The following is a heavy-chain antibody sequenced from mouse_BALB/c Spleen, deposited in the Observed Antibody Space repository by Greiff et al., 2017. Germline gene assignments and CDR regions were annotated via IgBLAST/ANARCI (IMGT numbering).Heavy chain of an antibody. CDR2: INPYYGST. CDR1: GYSFTDYI. V-gene: IGHV1-39*01. Sequence: VQLQQTGPELVKPGASVKISCKASGYSFTDYIMLWVKQSHGKSLEWIGNINPYYGSTSYNLKFQGKATITADTSSNTAYLQLSSLTSEDTAVYYCARGDGYSPFDYWGQGTTLTVSS. D-gene: IGHD2-3*01. CDR3: ARGDGYSPFDY. J-gene: IGHJ2*01.